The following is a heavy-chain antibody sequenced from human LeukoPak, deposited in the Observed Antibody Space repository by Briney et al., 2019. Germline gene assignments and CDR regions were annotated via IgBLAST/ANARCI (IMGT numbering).Heavy chain of an antibody. D-gene: IGHD3-3*01. CDR2: ISGSGGST. J-gene: IGHJ4*02. Sequence: RGSLRLSCAASGFTFSSYAMSWVRQAPGKGLEWVSAISGSGGSTYYADSVKGRFTISRDNSKNTLYLQMNSLRAEDTAVYYCAKDYDFWSGYSDYFDYWGQGTLVTVSS. CDR1: GFTFSSYA. V-gene: IGHV3-23*01. CDR3: AKDYDFWSGYSDYFDY.